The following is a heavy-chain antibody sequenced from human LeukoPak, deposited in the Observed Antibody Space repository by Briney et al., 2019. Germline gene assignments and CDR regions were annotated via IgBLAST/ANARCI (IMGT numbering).Heavy chain of an antibody. Sequence: PGGSLRLSCAASGFTFSSFTMNWVRQAPGKGLEWVSSISSSSRYIYYGDSVMGRFTISRDNAENSLYLQMNSLRVEDTAVYYCARDGFVWVSGIDYGWFDHRGQGTMVSVSS. CDR3: ARDGFVWVSGIDYGWFDH. V-gene: IGHV3-21*04. D-gene: IGHD4-17*01. J-gene: IGHJ5*02. CDR2: ISSSSRYI. CDR1: GFTFSSFT.